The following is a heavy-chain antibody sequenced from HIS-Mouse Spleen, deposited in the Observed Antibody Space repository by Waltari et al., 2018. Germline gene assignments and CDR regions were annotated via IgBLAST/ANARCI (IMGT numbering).Heavy chain of an antibody. CDR3: AREIPYSSSWYDWYFDL. Sequence: QLQLQESGPGLVKPSETLSLTCTVSGGSISSSSYYWGWIRQPPGKGLEWFGSIYYSGSTYYNPSLKSRVTISVDTCKNQFSRKLRSVTAADTAVYYCAREIPYSSSWYDWYFDLWGRGTLVTVSS. D-gene: IGHD6-13*01. CDR1: GGSISSSSYY. CDR2: IYYSGST. J-gene: IGHJ2*01. V-gene: IGHV4-39*07.